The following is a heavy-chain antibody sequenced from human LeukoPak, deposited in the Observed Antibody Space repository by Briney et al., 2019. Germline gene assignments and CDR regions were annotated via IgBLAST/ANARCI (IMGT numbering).Heavy chain of an antibody. CDR2: IKSKTDGGTT. D-gene: IGHD3-10*01. V-gene: IGHV3-15*07. CDR1: AFTFTNAW. J-gene: IGHJ6*02. Sequence: MAGGSLRLSCAASAFTFTNAWMNWVRQAPGKGLEWVGRIKSKTDGGTTDYAAPVKGRFTISRDDSKNTLYLQMSSLKTEDTAVYYCARDPIWFGELFHYYYGMDVWGQGTTVTVSS. CDR3: ARDPIWFGELFHYYYGMDV.